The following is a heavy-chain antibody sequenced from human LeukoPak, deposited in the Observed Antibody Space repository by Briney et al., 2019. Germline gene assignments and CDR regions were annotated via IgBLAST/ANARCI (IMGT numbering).Heavy chain of an antibody. Sequence: SETLSLTCAVYGGSFSGYYWSWIRQPPGKGLEWIGEINHSGSTNYNPSLKSRVTISVDTSKNQFSLKLSSVTAADTAVYYCARTSRDGYNTLDFWGQGTLVTVSS. CDR2: INHSGST. D-gene: IGHD5-24*01. J-gene: IGHJ4*02. CDR1: GGSFSGYY. V-gene: IGHV4-34*01. CDR3: ARTSRDGYNTLDF.